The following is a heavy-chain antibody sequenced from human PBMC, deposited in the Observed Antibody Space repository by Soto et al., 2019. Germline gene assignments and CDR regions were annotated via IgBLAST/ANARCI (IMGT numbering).Heavy chain of an antibody. D-gene: IGHD3-10*01. CDR2: ILNDGSNR. V-gene: IGHV3-33*01. CDR1: GFTFSNYG. Sequence: QVQLVESGGGVVQPGRSLRLSCAASGFTFSNYGMHWVRQAPGKGLEWVAVILNDGSNRYHADSVKDRFTISRDNSKNPLYLQMNSLRAEDTAVYYCARDDEYSGNGMDVWGQVTTVTVS. CDR3: ARDDEYSGNGMDV. J-gene: IGHJ6*02.